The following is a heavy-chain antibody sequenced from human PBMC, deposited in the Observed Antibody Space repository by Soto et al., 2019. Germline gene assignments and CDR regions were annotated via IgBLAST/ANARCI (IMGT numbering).Heavy chain of an antibody. J-gene: IGHJ4*02. V-gene: IGHV4-34*01. CDR2: INHSGST. D-gene: IGHD3-22*01. Sequence: QVQLQQWGAGLLKPSETLSLTCAVYGGSFSGYYWSWIRQPPGKGLEWIGEINHSGSTNYNPSLKSRVTISVDTSKNQFSLKLSSVTAADTAVYYCARESYGSSGYYIDYWGQRTLVTVSS. CDR3: ARESYGSSGYYIDY. CDR1: GGSFSGYY.